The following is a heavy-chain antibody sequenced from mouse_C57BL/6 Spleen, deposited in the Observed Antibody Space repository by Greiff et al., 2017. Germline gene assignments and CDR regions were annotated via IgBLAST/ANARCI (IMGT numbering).Heavy chain of an antibody. Sequence: VQLQQPGAELVKPGASVKLSCKASGYTFTSYWMHWVKQRPGQGLEWIGMIHPNSGSTNYNEKFKSKATLTVDKSSSTAYMQLSSLTSEDSAFYYCARYDDYDGGLAYWGQGTLVTVSA. CDR1: GYTFTSYW. J-gene: IGHJ3*01. D-gene: IGHD2-4*01. CDR2: IHPNSGST. CDR3: ARYDDYDGGLAY. V-gene: IGHV1-64*01.